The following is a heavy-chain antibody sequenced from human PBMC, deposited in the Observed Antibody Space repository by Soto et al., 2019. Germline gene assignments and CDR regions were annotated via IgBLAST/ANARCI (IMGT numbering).Heavy chain of an antibody. CDR2: INHSGST. J-gene: IGHJ4*02. Sequence: PSETLSLTCAVYGGSFSGYYWTWIRQPPGTGLEWIGEINHSGSTNYNPSLKSRVTISVDTSKNQFSLKLTSVTAADTAVYYCARDKITGLFDYWGQGTLVISPQ. CDR1: GGSFSGYY. V-gene: IGHV4-34*01. CDR3: ARDKITGLFDY. D-gene: IGHD2-8*02.